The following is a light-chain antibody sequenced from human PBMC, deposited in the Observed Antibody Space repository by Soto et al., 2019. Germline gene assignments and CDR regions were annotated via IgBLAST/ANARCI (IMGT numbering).Light chain of an antibody. CDR2: GAS. J-gene: IGKJ5*01. CDR1: QSVSNNY. Sequence: EIVLTQSPGTLSLSPGERATLSCRASQSVSNNYLAWYQQKPGQAPRLLIYGASNRATGIPDRFSGSGSGTDFTLTISRLDPEDFAVYYCQQRSNWPITFGQGTRLEI. CDR3: QQRSNWPIT. V-gene: IGKV3D-20*02.